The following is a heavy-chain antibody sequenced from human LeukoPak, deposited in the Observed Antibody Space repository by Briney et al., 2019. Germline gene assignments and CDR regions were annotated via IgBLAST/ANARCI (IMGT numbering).Heavy chain of an antibody. J-gene: IGHJ4*02. CDR2: ISAHNGKT. V-gene: IGHV1-18*04. CDR1: GYTFTNYG. D-gene: IGHD3-16*01. Sequence: ASVKVSCKAAGYTFTNYGVTWVRQAPGQGLEWVGWISAHNGKTNYVQKLQDRVTMTTDTSTTTAYLELRNLRSDDTAVYYCARDSASTSFPPAYDYWGQGTVVAVSS. CDR3: ARDSASTSFPPAYDY.